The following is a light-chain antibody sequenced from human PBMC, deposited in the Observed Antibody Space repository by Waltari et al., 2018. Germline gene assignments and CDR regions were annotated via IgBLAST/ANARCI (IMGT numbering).Light chain of an antibody. V-gene: IGLV3-19*01. CDR2: GKD. CDR1: SLRTSY. CDR3: SSRNGRANEVV. Sequence: SSELTQDPAVSVGLGQTIRFTCQGDSLRTSYASWYQVKPGQAPVLVIYGKDRRPSGIPDRISGYSSGTTSSLTISGAQAEDEADYYCSSRNGRANEVVFAGGTKVTVL. J-gene: IGLJ3*02.